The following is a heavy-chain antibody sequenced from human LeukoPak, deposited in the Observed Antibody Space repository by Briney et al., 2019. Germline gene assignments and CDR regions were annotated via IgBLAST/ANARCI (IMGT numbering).Heavy chain of an antibody. CDR3: ARDWMGVGAFDI. CDR1: GYTFTYYY. J-gene: IGHJ3*02. V-gene: IGHV1-2*02. D-gene: IGHD2-2*03. CDR2: LNPTTGGT. Sequence: ASVKVPCKASGYTFTYYYVHWMRQAPGQGLEWIGWLNPTTGGTYYAQKFQGRVTMTRDTSISTAYMELSRLRSDDTAVYYCARDWMGVGAFDIWGQGTMVTVSS.